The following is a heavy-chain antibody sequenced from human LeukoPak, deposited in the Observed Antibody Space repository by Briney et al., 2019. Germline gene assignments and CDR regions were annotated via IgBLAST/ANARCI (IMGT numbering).Heavy chain of an antibody. CDR3: ARGREVTTVTTSYYYYYMDV. D-gene: IGHD4-17*01. CDR2: IYTSGST. Sequence: SETLSLTCTVSGGSISSYYWSWVRQPAGKGLEWIGRIYTSGSTNYNPSLKSRVTMSVDTSKNQFSLKLSSVTAADTAVYYCARGREVTTVTTSYYYYYMDVWGKGTTVTVSS. J-gene: IGHJ6*03. V-gene: IGHV4-4*07. CDR1: GGSISSYY.